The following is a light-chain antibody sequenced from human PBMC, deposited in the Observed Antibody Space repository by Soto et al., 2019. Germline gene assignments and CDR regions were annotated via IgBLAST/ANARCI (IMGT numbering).Light chain of an antibody. CDR2: KAS. CDR1: QNIFSW. CDR3: QQYNAYPYT. J-gene: IGKJ2*01. Sequence: DIQMTQSPSTLSASVGDRVTITCRASQNIFSWVAWFQQKPGKAPNLLIFKASSLDSGVPSRFGGSGSGTDFTLTISSLQPDDFATYYCQQYNAYPYTFGQGTKLEI. V-gene: IGKV1-5*03.